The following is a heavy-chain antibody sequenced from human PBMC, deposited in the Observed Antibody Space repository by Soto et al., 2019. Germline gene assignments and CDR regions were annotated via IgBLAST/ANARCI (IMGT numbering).Heavy chain of an antibody. CDR3: ARGRYHITMIVVPPPSMDV. D-gene: IGHD3-22*01. J-gene: IGHJ6*02. CDR1: GFTFSSYA. V-gene: IGHV3-30-3*01. CDR2: ISYDGSNK. Sequence: PGGSLRLSCAASGFTFSSYAMHWVRQAPGKGLEWVAVISYDGSNKYYADSVKGRFTISRDNSKNTLYLQMNSLRAEDTAVYYCARGRYHITMIVVPPPSMDVWGQGTTVTVSS.